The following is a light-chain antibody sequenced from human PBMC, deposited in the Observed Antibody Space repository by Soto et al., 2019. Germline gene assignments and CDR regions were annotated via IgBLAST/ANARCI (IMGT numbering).Light chain of an antibody. V-gene: IGLV2-14*01. CDR1: SSYVGGYNY. CDR3: SSYTSSSTYV. Sequence: QSVLTQPASVPGSPGQSITISCTGTSSYVGGYNYVSWYQQHPGKAPKLMIYDVSNRPSGVSNRFSGSKSGNTASLTISGLQAEDEADYYCSSYTSSSTYVFGTGTKVTVL. CDR2: DVS. J-gene: IGLJ1*01.